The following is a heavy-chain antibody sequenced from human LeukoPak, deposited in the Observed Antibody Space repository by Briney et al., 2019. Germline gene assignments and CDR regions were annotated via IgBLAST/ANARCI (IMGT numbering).Heavy chain of an antibody. CDR1: GGSINSGSFY. D-gene: IGHD5-12*01. CDR2: ISTSGST. CDR3: ARVRGYDLSGSFDY. Sequence: TLSLTCTVSGGSINSGSFYRSWIRQPAGEGLEWIGRISTSGSTDYNPSLKSRVTISLDTSKNQFSLRLNSVTAADTAVYYCARVRGYDLSGSFDYWGQGTLVTVSS. J-gene: IGHJ4*02. V-gene: IGHV4-61*02.